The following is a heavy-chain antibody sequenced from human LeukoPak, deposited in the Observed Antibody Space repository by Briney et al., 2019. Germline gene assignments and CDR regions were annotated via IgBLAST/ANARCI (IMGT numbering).Heavy chain of an antibody. V-gene: IGHV4-59*01. J-gene: IGHJ4*02. D-gene: IGHD3-3*01. Sequence: PSETLSLTCTVSGGSISSYYWSWIRQPPGKGLEWIGYIYYSGSTNYNPSLKSRVTISVDTSKNQFSLKLSSVTAADTAVYYCARAFYDFWSGYYDAHFDYWGQGTLVTVSS. CDR2: IYYSGST. CDR1: GGSISSYY. CDR3: ARAFYDFWSGYYDAHFDY.